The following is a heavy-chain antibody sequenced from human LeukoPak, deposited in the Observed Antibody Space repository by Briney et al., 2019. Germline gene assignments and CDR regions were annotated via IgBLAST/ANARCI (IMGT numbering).Heavy chain of an antibody. V-gene: IGHV1-2*02. D-gene: IGHD3-22*01. CDR1: GYTFTGYF. J-gene: IGHJ4*02. Sequence: ASVKVSCKASGYTFTGYFIHWVRQTPGQGLEWMGCINPNSGGTYYAEKFQDRVTMTRDTSTSTAYMELSRLRSDDTAVYYCASGSDISAFYLYYSDYWGQGSLVTVSS. CDR3: ASGSDISAFYLYYSDY. CDR2: INPNSGGT.